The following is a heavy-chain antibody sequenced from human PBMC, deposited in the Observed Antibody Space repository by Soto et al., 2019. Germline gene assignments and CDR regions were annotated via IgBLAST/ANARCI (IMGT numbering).Heavy chain of an antibody. CDR3: ATRSFDWLVIRVDEYFHH. V-gene: IGHV4-34*01. J-gene: IGHJ1*01. D-gene: IGHD3-9*01. CDR2: INHSGST. Sequence: QVHLQQWGAGLLKPSETLSLTCAVYGGSFSGYYWSWIRQPPGKGLEWIGEINHSGSTNYNPTLKSRVTISVDTSKNQFSLKLTSVTAADTAVYYCATRSFDWLVIRVDEYFHHWGKGTLATVSS. CDR1: GGSFSGYY.